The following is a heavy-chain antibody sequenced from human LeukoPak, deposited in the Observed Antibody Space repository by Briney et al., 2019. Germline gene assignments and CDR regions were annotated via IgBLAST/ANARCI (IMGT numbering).Heavy chain of an antibody. V-gene: IGHV4-30-2*01. D-gene: IGHD5-24*01. CDR1: GGSISSGGYY. CDR2: IYHSGST. CDR3: ARGRDGYNSIDY. J-gene: IGHJ4*02. Sequence: SQTLSLTCTVSGGSISSGGYYWSWIRQPPGKGLEWIGYIYHSGSTYYNPSLKSRVTISVDRSKNQFSLKLSSVTAADTAVYYCARGRDGYNSIDYWGEGTLVTVSS.